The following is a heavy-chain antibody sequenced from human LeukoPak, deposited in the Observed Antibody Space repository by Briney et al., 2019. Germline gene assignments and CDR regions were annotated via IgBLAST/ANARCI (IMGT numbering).Heavy chain of an antibody. CDR3: AKSWRSSGRLLFDY. D-gene: IGHD6-19*01. V-gene: IGHV3-30*18. CDR2: ISYDGSNK. Sequence: GGSLRLSCAASGFTFSNYAMSWVRQAPGKGLEWVAVISYDGSNKYYADSVKGRFTISRDNSKNTLYLQMNSLRAEDTAVYYCAKSWRSSGRLLFDYWGQGTLVTVSS. CDR1: GFTFSNYA. J-gene: IGHJ4*02.